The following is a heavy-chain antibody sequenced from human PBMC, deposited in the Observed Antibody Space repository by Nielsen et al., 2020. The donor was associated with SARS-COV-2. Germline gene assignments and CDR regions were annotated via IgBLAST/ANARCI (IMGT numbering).Heavy chain of an antibody. CDR3: ARGGYNIYDFDY. CDR1: GVSVSSGSYF. CDR2: MFYIGTA. J-gene: IGHJ4*02. V-gene: IGHV4-61*01. D-gene: IGHD5-24*01. Sequence: SETLSLTCIVSGVSVSSGSYFWSWIRQPPGKRLEWIGYMFYIGTANYNPSLKSRVTISVDTSTNQFSLKLSSVTAADTAIYYCARGGYNIYDFDYWGPGTLVTVSS.